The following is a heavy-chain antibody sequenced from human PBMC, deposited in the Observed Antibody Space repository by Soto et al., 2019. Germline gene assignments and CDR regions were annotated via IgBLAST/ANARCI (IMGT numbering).Heavy chain of an antibody. CDR1: GYTFTGYY. CDR3: ARDIPAGWMATMHFDY. J-gene: IGHJ4*02. Sequence: ASVKVSCKASGYTFTGYYMHWVRQAPGQGLEWMGWINPNSCGTNYAQKFQGRVTMTRDTSISTAYMELSRLRSDDTAVYYCARDIPAGWMATMHFDYLGQVTLVTFSS. V-gene: IGHV1-2*02. D-gene: IGHD5-12*01. CDR2: INPNSCGT.